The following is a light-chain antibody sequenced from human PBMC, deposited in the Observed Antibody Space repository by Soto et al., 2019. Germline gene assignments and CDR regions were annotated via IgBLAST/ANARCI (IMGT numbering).Light chain of an antibody. CDR2: GIS. J-gene: IGKJ1*01. Sequence: EIVMTQSPGTLSLSPGERATLSCRAIRNTSNSYLAWLQQKPGQAPRLLMYGISRRATGIPDRFSGSGSGTDFTLTITRLEPEDFAVYYCQQYVTSSPRTFGQGTKVDIK. CDR3: QQYVTSSPRT. CDR1: RNTSNSY. V-gene: IGKV3-20*01.